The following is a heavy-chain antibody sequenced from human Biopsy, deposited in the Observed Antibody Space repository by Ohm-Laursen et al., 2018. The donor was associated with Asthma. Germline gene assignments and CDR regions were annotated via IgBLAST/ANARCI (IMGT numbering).Heavy chain of an antibody. Sequence: GFSVKVSCKTSGYTFINYAIHWVRQAPGQRLEWMGWINAGNGNTKYSQKFQGRVTITRDTSASTAYMDLSSLRSEDTAVYYCARTYYDFLTGQVNDVFAIWGQGTMVTVSS. D-gene: IGHD3-9*01. J-gene: IGHJ3*02. V-gene: IGHV1-3*01. CDR3: ARTYYDFLTGQVNDVFAI. CDR1: GYTFINYA. CDR2: INAGNGNT.